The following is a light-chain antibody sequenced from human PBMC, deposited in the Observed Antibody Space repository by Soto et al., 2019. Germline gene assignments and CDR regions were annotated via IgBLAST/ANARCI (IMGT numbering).Light chain of an antibody. CDR2: RAS. Sequence: SVLLRAPGTLSMSPGERATLSCRVIQSVSSSYLASYQHKPGQAPRFLIYRASTRATGIPARFSGSGSGTEFTLTISSLQPEEFAVYYCQQYDNWPRSFGGGTKVDI. CDR3: QQYDNWPRS. CDR1: QSVSSS. J-gene: IGKJ4*01. V-gene: IGKV3-15*01.